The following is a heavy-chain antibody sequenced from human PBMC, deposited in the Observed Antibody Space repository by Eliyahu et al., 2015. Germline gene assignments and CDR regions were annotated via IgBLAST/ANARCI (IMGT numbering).Heavy chain of an antibody. CDR1: GGTFSSYT. D-gene: IGHD6-6*01. Sequence: QVQLVQSGAEVKKPGSSVKVSCKASGGTFSSYTISWVRQAPGQGLEWMGRIIPILGIANYAQKFQGRVTITADKSTSTAYMELSSLRSEDTAVYYCASDSSSTLFDYWGQGTLVTVSS. CDR3: ASDSSSTLFDY. J-gene: IGHJ4*02. CDR2: IIPILGIA. V-gene: IGHV1-69*02.